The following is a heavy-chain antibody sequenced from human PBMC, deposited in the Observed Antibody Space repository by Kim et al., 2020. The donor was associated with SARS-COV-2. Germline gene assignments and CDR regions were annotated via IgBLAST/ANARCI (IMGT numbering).Heavy chain of an antibody. Sequence: NYNPSLKSRVTISVDTSKNQFSLKLSSVTAADTAVYYCARGGYSYGPFDPWGQGTLVTVSS. V-gene: IGHV4-59*09. J-gene: IGHJ5*02. D-gene: IGHD5-18*01. CDR3: ARGGYSYGPFDP.